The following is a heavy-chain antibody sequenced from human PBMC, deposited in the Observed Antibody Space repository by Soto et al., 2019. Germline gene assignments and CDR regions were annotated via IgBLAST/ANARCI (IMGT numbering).Heavy chain of an antibody. Sequence: QVQLVQSGAEEKKPGASVKVSCKASGYTFIDYEIHWVRQAPGQGLEWMGWINADNGNTRYSQKFQGRVTITRDSSASTSLMDMKSLTSEDTGVYYCARKEELWKSSGLDSWGQGTLVNVSS. D-gene: IGHD3-22*01. CDR2: INADNGNT. V-gene: IGHV1-3*05. J-gene: IGHJ4*02. CDR1: GYTFIDYE. CDR3: ARKEELWKSSGLDS.